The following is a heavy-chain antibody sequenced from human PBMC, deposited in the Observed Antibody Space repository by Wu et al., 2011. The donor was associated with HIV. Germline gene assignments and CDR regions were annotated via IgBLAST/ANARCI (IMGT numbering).Heavy chain of an antibody. CDR2: INPSGGST. V-gene: IGHV1-46*04. D-gene: IGHD3-10*01. J-gene: IGHJ6*03. CDR1: GYTFTNYY. Sequence: QVQLVQSGAEVRKPGASVKVSCKASGYTFTNYYMHWVRQAPGQGLEWMGIINPSGGSTNYAQKLQGRVTMTRDTSTSTVYMELSSLRSEDTAVYYCARGSTSRTYGTNIRYYYYYMDVWGKGTTVTVSS. CDR3: ARGSTSRTYGTNIRYYYYYMDV.